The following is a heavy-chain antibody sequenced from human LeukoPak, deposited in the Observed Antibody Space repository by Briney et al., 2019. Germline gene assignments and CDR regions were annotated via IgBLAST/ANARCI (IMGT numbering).Heavy chain of an antibody. Sequence: QSGGTLRLSCAASGFTFSSYWMSWVRQAPGKGLEWVANIKQGGSEKYYVDSVKGRFTISRDNAKNSLYLQMNILRAEDTAVYYCARDLGYSYEGYFDYWGQGTLVTVSS. CDR3: ARDLGYSYEGYFDY. J-gene: IGHJ4*02. V-gene: IGHV3-7*01. D-gene: IGHD5-18*01. CDR2: IKQGGSEK. CDR1: GFTFSSYW.